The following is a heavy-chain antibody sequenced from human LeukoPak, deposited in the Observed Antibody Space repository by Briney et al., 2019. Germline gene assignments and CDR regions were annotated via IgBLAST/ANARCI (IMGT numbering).Heavy chain of an antibody. CDR1: GGSISSSSYY. J-gene: IGHJ4*02. Sequence: PSETLSLTCTVSGGSISSSSYYWGWIRQPPGKGLEWIGSIYYSGSTYYNPSLKSRITISVDTTKNQFSLKLSSVTAADTAVYYCASYPGRGYSGYETGTVWYYWGQGTLGTVSS. D-gene: IGHD5-12*01. V-gene: IGHV4-39*07. CDR3: ASYPGRGYSGYETGTVWYY. CDR2: IYYSGST.